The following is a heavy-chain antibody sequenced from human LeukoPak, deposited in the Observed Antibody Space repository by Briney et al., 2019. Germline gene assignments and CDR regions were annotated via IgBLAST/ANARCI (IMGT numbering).Heavy chain of an antibody. CDR1: GGSFSGYY. CDR2: INRCGST. D-gene: IGHD6-19*01. CDR3: ARGPLYSSGWYTGENWFDP. J-gene: IGHJ5*02. V-gene: IGHV4-34*01. Sequence: SETLSLTCAVYGGSFSGYYWSWIRQPPGKGLEWIWEINRCGSTNYNPSLKSRVTISVDTSKNQFSLKLSSVTAADTAVYYCARGPLYSSGWYTGENWFDPWGRGTVLTVSS.